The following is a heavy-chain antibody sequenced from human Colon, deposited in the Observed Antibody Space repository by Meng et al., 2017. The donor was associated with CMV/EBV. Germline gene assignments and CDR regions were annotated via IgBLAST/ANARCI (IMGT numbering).Heavy chain of an antibody. CDR2: IGFDGDNE. V-gene: IGHV3-30*02. D-gene: IGHD7-27*01. CDR3: ARDPRNWGLTP. CDR1: GFTFSSYG. Sequence: GESLKISCAASGFTFSSYGMHWVRQAPGKGLEWVAFIGFDGDNEHYADSVKGRFTMSRDNSKNTLYLQMNSLRAEDTAVYYCARDPRNWGLTPWGQGTLVTVSS. J-gene: IGHJ5*02.